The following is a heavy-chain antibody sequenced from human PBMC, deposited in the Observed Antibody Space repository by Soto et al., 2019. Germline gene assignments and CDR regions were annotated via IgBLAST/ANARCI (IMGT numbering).Heavy chain of an antibody. J-gene: IGHJ4*02. CDR1: GFTFSSYG. Sequence: PGGSLRLSCAASGFTFSSYGMHWVRQAPGKGLEWVAVISYDGSNKYYADSVKGRFTISRDNSKNTLYLQMNSLRAEDTAVYYCAKDRSSRWYYFDYWGQGTLVTVSS. D-gene: IGHD6-13*01. V-gene: IGHV3-30*18. CDR2: ISYDGSNK. CDR3: AKDRSSRWYYFDY.